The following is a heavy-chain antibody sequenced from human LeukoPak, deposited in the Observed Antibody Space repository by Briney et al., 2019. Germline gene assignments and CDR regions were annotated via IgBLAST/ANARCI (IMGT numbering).Heavy chain of an antibody. Sequence: SETLSLTCTVSGGSISSSSYYWGWIRQPPGKGLEWIGSIYYSGSTYYNPSLKSRVTISVDTSKNQFSLKLSSVTAADTAVYYCARMDYYDSSGYYYLDAFDIWGQGTMVTVSS. J-gene: IGHJ3*02. D-gene: IGHD3-22*01. CDR2: IYYSGST. CDR1: GGSISSSSYY. V-gene: IGHV4-39*07. CDR3: ARMDYYDSSGYYYLDAFDI.